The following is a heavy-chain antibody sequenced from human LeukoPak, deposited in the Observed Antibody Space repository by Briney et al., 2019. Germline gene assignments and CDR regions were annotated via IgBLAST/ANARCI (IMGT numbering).Heavy chain of an antibody. CDR2: ISWNSGSI. Sequence: PGGSLRLSCAASGFTFDGYAMHWVRQAPGKGLEWVSGISWNSGSIGYVDSVRGRFTISRDNAKNSLYLQMNSLISEDTALYYCVKGGCSGGSCYSDTFGNWFDPWGQGTLVTVSS. D-gene: IGHD2-15*01. CDR3: VKGGCSGGSCYSDTFGNWFDP. J-gene: IGHJ5*02. CDR1: GFTFDGYA. V-gene: IGHV3-9*01.